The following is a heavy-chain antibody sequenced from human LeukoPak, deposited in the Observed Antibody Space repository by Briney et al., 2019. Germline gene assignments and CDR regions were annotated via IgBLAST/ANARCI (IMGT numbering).Heavy chain of an antibody. J-gene: IGHJ2*01. CDR3: VRVVVGDSGWFRDRYFDL. V-gene: IGHV4-34*01. CDR1: GGSFSTNY. Sequence: SETLSLTCAVYGGSFSTNYWSWIRQPPGEGLEWIGEINHSGSTNYNPSLESRATLSVDMSKNQFSLKLSSVTAADTAIYYCVRVVVGDSGWFRDRYFDLWGRGTLVTVSS. D-gene: IGHD6-19*01. CDR2: INHSGST.